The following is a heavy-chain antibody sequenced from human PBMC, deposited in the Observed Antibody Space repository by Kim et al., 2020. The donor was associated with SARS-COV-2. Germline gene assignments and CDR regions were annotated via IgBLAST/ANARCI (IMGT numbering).Heavy chain of an antibody. Sequence: DSVKGRFTISRDNSKNTLYLQMNSLRAEDTAVYYCARDPFWGSSYWYFDLWGRGTLVTVSS. D-gene: IGHD7-27*01. V-gene: IGHV3-30*07. CDR3: ARDPFWGSSYWYFDL. J-gene: IGHJ2*01.